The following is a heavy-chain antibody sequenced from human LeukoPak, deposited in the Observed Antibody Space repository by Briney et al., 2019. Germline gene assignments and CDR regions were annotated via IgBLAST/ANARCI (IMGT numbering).Heavy chain of an antibody. CDR2: INPSGGST. Sequence: EASVKVSCKAYGYSFTGYYMHWVRQAPGQGLEWMGIINPSGGSTSYAQKFQGRVTMTRDMSTSTVYMELSSLRSEDTAIYYCARRAGSYSHSYDYWGQGTLVTVSS. J-gene: IGHJ4*02. D-gene: IGHD2-15*01. CDR3: ARRAGSYSHSYDY. CDR1: GYSFTGYY. V-gene: IGHV1-46*01.